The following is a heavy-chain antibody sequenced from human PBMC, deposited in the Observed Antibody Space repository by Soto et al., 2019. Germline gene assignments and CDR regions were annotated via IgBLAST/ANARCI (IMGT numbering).Heavy chain of an antibody. D-gene: IGHD2-21*01. CDR1: GYTFTHHD. Sequence: VSCKTSGYTFTHHDLNWVRQATGQGLEWMGWVNPNSDNTGFARKFQGRVTLTRNTSTATAYMELSSLKSDDTAVYYCARGHPILRLLDYWGQGTPVTVSS. CDR3: ARGHPILRLLDY. V-gene: IGHV1-8*01. J-gene: IGHJ4*02. CDR2: VNPNSDNT.